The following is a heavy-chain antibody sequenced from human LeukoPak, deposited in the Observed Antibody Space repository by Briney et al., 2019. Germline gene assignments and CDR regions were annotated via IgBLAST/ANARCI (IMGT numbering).Heavy chain of an antibody. D-gene: IGHD6-6*01. Sequence: QPGGSLRLSCAVSGFDFGDYTMHWVRQPPGKGLEWVSLISWNSGSIKYTESVKGRFTISRDNAKNSLYLQMNSLRAEDTAVYYCARLAARRSSDYWGQGTLVTVSS. CDR2: ISWNSGSI. J-gene: IGHJ4*02. V-gene: IGHV3-43*01. CDR1: GFDFGDYT. CDR3: ARLAARRSSDY.